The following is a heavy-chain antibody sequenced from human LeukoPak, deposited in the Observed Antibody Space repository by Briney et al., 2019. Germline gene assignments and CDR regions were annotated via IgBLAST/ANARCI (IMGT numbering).Heavy chain of an antibody. CDR3: RKDEVPIAWWY. CDR2: NSDDGSTA. Sequence: QSGGPLRLSCAASGFIFSIYWVQWVRPPTGGGGVWGSRNSDDGSTANYVASVWGRFPISRHNANNTLYLQMNRLRLEDTAVYYCRKDEVPIAWWYWGEGTLVSLSS. D-gene: IGHD2-8*02. V-gene: IGHV3-74*01. CDR1: GFIFSIYW. J-gene: IGHJ4*02.